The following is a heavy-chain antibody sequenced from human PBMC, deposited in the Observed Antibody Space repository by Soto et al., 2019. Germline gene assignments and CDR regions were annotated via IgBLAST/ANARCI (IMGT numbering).Heavy chain of an antibody. CDR2: IYSGGST. Sequence: EVQLVESGGGLVQPGGSLRLSCAASGFTVSSNYMSWVRQAPGKGLEWVSVIYSGGSTYYADSVKGRFTISRHNTKNTLYLQINSLRAEDTAVYYCARGGGGYYDFWSGTHYMDVWGKGTTVTVSS. CDR3: ARGGGGYYDFWSGTHYMDV. D-gene: IGHD3-3*01. V-gene: IGHV3-53*04. J-gene: IGHJ6*03. CDR1: GFTVSSNY.